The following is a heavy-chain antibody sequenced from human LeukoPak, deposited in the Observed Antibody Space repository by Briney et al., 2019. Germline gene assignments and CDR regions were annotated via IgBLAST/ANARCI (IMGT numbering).Heavy chain of an antibody. J-gene: IGHJ4*02. CDR3: AKAPFGDYYDSSGYFPYFDY. V-gene: IGHV3-23*01. D-gene: IGHD3-22*01. CDR2: ISGSGGST. Sequence: GGSLRLSCAASGFTFSSYAMSWVRQAPGKGLGWVSAISGSGGSTYYADSVKGRFTISRDNSKNTLYLQMNSLRAEDTAVYYCAKAPFGDYYDSSGYFPYFDYWGQGTLVTVSS. CDR1: GFTFSSYA.